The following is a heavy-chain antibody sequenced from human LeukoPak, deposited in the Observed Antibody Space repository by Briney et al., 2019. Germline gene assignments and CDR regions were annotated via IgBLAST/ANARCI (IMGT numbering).Heavy chain of an antibody. CDR3: AREWYGDYGRYFDY. CDR1: GGSISSYY. V-gene: IGHV4-59*01. Sequence: SETLSLTCTVSGGSISSYYWSWIRQPPGKGLEWIGYIYYSGSTNYNPSLKSRVTISVDTSKNQFSLKLSSVTAADTAVYHCAREWYGDYGRYFDYWGRGTLVTVSS. J-gene: IGHJ4*02. D-gene: IGHD4-17*01. CDR2: IYYSGST.